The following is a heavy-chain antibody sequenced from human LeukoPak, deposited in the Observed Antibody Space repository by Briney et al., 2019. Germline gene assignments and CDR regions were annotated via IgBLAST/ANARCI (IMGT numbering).Heavy chain of an antibody. CDR3: ARALSWTSESYYYMDV. V-gene: IGHV1-8*01. J-gene: IGHJ6*03. Sequence: AAVTVSCKASGYTFTSYDINWVRQAAGQGLEWMGWMNPNSGNTGYAQRFQGRVTMTKNTSITTAYMELSSLRSEDTAVYFCARALSWTSESYYYMDVWGKGTTVTVS. CDR2: MNPNSGNT. CDR1: GYTFTSYD. D-gene: IGHD3/OR15-3a*01.